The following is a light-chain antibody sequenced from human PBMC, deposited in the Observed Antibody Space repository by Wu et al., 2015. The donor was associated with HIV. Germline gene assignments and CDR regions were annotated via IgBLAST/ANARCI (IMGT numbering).Light chain of an antibody. V-gene: IGKV3-15*01. J-gene: IGKJ1*01. CDR3: QQYNNWRTWT. CDR2: GAS. Sequence: EIVMTQSPATLSVSPGERATLSCRASQSVSSNLAWYQQKPGQAPRLLIYGASTRATGIPARFSGSGSGTEFTLTISSIQSEDFGVYYCQQYNNWRTWTFGQGTKVEIK. CDR1: QSVSSN.